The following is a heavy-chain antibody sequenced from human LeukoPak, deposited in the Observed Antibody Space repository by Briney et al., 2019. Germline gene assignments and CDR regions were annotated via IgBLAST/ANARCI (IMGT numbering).Heavy chain of an antibody. D-gene: IGHD3-9*01. J-gene: IGHJ3*02. CDR1: GYTFTSYG. V-gene: IGHV1-18*01. CDR2: ISAYNGNT. Sequence: ASVKVSCKASGYTFTSYGINWVRQAPGQGLEWMGWISAYNGNTNYAQKLQGRVTMTTDTSTSTAYMELSSLRSEDTAVYYCARGGYYDILGNDAFDIWGQGTMVTVSS. CDR3: ARGGYYDILGNDAFDI.